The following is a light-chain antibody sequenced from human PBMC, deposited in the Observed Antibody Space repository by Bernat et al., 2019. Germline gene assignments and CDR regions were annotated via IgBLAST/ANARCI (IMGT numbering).Light chain of an antibody. CDR3: QQSYSTLT. CDR1: QSSSSY. CDR2: AAS. Sequence: DIQMTQSPSSLSASVGDRVTITCRASQSSSSYLNWYQQKPGKAPKLLIYAASSLQSGVPSRFSGSGSGTDFTLTIRSLQPEDFATYYCQQSYSTLTFGGGTNVEVK. V-gene: IGKV1-39*01. J-gene: IGKJ4*01.